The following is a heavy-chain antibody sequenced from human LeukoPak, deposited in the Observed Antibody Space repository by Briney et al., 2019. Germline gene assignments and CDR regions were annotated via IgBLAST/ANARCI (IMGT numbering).Heavy chain of an antibody. CDR2: ISAYNGNT. Sequence: ASVKVSCKASGYTFTGYGISWVRQAPGQGLEWMGWISAYNGNTNYAQKLQGRVTMTTDTSTSTAYMELRSLRSDDTAVYYCAVVVVAATLSVWGQGTLVTVSS. J-gene: IGHJ4*02. V-gene: IGHV1-18*01. CDR1: GYTFTGYG. CDR3: AVVVVAATLSV. D-gene: IGHD2-15*01.